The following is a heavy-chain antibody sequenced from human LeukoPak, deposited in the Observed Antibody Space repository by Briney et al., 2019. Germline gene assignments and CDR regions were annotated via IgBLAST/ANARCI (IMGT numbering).Heavy chain of an antibody. CDR3: AREESGGYFDY. CDR2: INPSGTNT. D-gene: IGHD2-8*02. CDR1: GYTFTRYY. J-gene: IGHJ4*02. Sequence: ASVQVSCKASGYTFTRYYMHWVRQAPGQGLEGMGLINPSGTNTNYAQKFRGRVTMTRDTSTSTVYRDLSSRRSEDTAMYLCAREESGGYFDYWGQGTLVTVPS. V-gene: IGHV1-46*01.